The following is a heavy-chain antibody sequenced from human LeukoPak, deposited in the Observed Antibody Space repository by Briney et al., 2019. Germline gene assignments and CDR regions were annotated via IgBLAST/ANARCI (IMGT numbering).Heavy chain of an antibody. CDR2: IYYSGST. CDR3: ARHAHYSYYMDV. V-gene: IGHV4-39*01. J-gene: IGHJ6*03. Sequence: SETLSLTCTVSGGSITSSSYYWGWIRQPPGKGLEWIGSIYYSGSTYYNPSLKSRLTISVDTSKNQISLNLSSVTAADTAVYYCARHAHYSYYMDVWGKGTTVTVSS. CDR1: GGSITSSSYY.